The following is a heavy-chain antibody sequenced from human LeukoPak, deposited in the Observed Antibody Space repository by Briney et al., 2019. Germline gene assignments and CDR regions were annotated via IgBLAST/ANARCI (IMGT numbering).Heavy chain of an antibody. CDR1: GFTFSSYG. V-gene: IGHV3-30*02. CDR2: IRYDGSNK. D-gene: IGHD6-13*01. CDR3: AREGAGVGFGYSSSWYPNSHPSFDY. J-gene: IGHJ4*02. Sequence: PGGSLRLSCAASGFTFSSYGMHWVRQAPGKGLEWVAFIRYDGSNKYYADSVKGRFTISRDNSKNTLYLQMNSLRAEDTAVYYCAREGAGVGFGYSSSWYPNSHPSFDYWGQGTLVTVSS.